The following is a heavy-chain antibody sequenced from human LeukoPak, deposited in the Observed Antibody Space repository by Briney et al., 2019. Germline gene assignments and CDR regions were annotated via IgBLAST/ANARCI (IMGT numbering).Heavy chain of an antibody. CDR3: ARDGRSRGYDTLTDIRDGFDP. D-gene: IGHD3-9*01. CDR2: ISSSSSYI. V-gene: IGHV3-21*01. CDR1: GFTFSSYS. J-gene: IGHJ5*02. Sequence: GGSLRLSCAASGFTFSSYSMNWVRQAPGKGLEWVSSISSSSSYIYYADSVKGRFTISRDNAKNSLYLQMNSLRAEDTAVYYCARDGRSRGYDTLTDIRDGFDPWGQGTLVTVSS.